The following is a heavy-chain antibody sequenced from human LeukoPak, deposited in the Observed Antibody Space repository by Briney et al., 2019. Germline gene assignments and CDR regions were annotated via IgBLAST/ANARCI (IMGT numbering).Heavy chain of an antibody. CDR2: INHSGST. CDR1: GGSFSGYY. CDR3: ARHPAWFETGFDP. J-gene: IGHJ5*02. D-gene: IGHD3-9*01. Sequence: SETLSLTCAVYGGSFSGYYWSWIRQPPGKGLEWTGEINHSGSTNYNPSLKSRVTISVDTSKNQFSLKLSSVTAADTAVYYCARHPAWFETGFDPWGQGTLAAVSS. V-gene: IGHV4-34*01.